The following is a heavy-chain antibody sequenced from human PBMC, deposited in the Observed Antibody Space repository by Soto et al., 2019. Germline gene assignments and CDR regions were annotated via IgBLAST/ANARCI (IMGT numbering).Heavy chain of an antibody. CDR1: GFTFSGYA. V-gene: IGHV3-23*01. CDR3: AKENDYDYVWGSSRYTSDY. D-gene: IGHD3-16*02. J-gene: IGHJ4*02. Sequence: PGGSLRLSCAASGFTFSGYAMSWVRQAPGKGLEWVSGLSGSGGTLYADSVKGRFTISRDNSKNTLYLQMNSLRAEDAAIYYCAKENDYDYVWGSSRYTSDYWGQGTLVTVSS. CDR2: LSGSGGT.